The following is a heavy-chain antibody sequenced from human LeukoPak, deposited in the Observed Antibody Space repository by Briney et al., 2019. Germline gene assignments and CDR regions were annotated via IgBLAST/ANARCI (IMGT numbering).Heavy chain of an antibody. CDR3: ARDIVVVPAAGRDYYYYYGMDV. Sequence: GGSLRLSCAASGFTFSDYYMSWLRQAPGKGLEWVSYISSSGSTIYYADSVKGRFTISRDNAKNSLYLQMNSLRAEDTAVYYCARDIVVVPAAGRDYYYYYGMDVWGQGTTVTVSS. CDR2: ISSSGSTI. J-gene: IGHJ6*02. D-gene: IGHD2-2*01. CDR1: GFTFSDYY. V-gene: IGHV3-11*01.